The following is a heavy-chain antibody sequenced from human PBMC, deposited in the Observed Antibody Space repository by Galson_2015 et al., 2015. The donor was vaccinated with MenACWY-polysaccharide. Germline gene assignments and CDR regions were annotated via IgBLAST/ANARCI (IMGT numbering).Heavy chain of an antibody. V-gene: IGHV3-7*01. Sequence: SLRLSCAASGFSLSADWMNWVRQIPGKGLEWVANIRPDGGEMFYVDSVKGRFTISRDNAKNSLYLQMNNLRAEDTAVYYCARTIQWLVHFDLWGLGTKVTVSS. CDR1: GFSLSADW. J-gene: IGHJ3*01. CDR2: IRPDGGEM. CDR3: ARTIQWLVHFDL. D-gene: IGHD6-19*01.